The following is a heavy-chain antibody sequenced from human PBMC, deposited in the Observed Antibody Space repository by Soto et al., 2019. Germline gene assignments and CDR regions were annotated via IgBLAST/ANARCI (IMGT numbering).Heavy chain of an antibody. CDR1: GGSISNGDYS. D-gene: IGHD3-3*01. CDR2: IYYSGST. J-gene: IGHJ4*02. Sequence: SETLSLTCTVTGGSISNGDYSWAWLRQPPGKGLEWIGHIYYSGSTYYNPSRKSRVTISVDRSRNEFSLELTSVTAADTAVYYCASVNLKWLYAFHYWGQGALVTVPS. CDR3: ASVNLKWLYAFHY. V-gene: IGHV4-30-4*01.